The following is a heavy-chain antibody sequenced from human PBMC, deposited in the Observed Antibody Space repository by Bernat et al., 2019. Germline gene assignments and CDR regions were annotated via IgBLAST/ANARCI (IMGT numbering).Heavy chain of an antibody. D-gene: IGHD6-13*01. CDR1: GYSFTSYW. J-gene: IGHJ4*02. CDR2: IYPGDSDT. CDR3: ARGVSSSWSGIDD. V-gene: IGHV5-51*01. Sequence: EVQLVQSGAEVKKPAESLKISCKGSGYSFTSYWIGWVRQMPGKGLEWMGIIYPGDSDTRYSPPFQGQGTISADESISTAYMQWSSLMASDAAMDYCARGVSSSWSGIDDWGQGTLVTVSS.